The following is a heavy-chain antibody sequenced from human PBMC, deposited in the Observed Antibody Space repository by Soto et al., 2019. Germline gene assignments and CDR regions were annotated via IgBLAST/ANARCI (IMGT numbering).Heavy chain of an antibody. Sequence: GGSLRLSCAASGFTFSRDGMSWVRQAPGKGLEWVSLITDNGGSTYYADSVKGRFTISRDNTKNTLSLQMNSLRAEDTAVYYCAKERATTTAFDYWGQGALVTVSS. D-gene: IGHD4-17*01. J-gene: IGHJ4*02. V-gene: IGHV3-23*01. CDR2: ITDNGGST. CDR1: GFTFSRDG. CDR3: AKERATTTAFDY.